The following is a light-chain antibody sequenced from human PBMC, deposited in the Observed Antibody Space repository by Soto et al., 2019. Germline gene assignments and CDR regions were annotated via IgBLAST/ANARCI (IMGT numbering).Light chain of an antibody. CDR1: SGDVGRYNL. Sequence: QSVLTQAVSVSGSPGQSITISCTGTSGDVGRYNLVSWYQQYPGKAPKLLIYEVNKRPSGTSSRFSGSKSGYTASLTISGLQAEDEADYYCCSYAGESSLVFGSGTKLTVL. J-gene: IGLJ3*02. V-gene: IGLV2-23*02. CDR2: EVN. CDR3: CSYAGESSLV.